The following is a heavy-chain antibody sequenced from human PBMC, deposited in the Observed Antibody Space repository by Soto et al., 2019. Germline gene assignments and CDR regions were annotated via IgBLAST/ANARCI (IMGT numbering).Heavy chain of an antibody. J-gene: IGHJ6*01. Sequence: QVQLVQSGAEVKKSGASVKVSCKPSGYSFSDYFIQWVRQAPGQGLEWVAWINPKTAATNYAKKFQGRVSVTWDTSSTTAYMELTSLRPDDTAVYYCSRIKWGLNYYTGMDVW. CDR1: GYSFSDYF. CDR2: INPKTAAT. V-gene: IGHV1-2*02. D-gene: IGHD3-10*01. CDR3: SRIKWGLNYYTGMDV.